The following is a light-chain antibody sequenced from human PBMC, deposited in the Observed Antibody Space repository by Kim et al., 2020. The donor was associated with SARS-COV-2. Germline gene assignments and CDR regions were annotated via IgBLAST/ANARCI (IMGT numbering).Light chain of an antibody. Sequence: SASVGDRVSINCRARQTISIYLNEYQLKPGKAPKVLIHGASNLQTGVPSRFSGSGSGTDFTLTINGLQPEDFATYFCQQTYTSPYTFGQGTKLQI. CDR3: QQTYTSPYT. V-gene: IGKV1-39*01. J-gene: IGKJ2*01. CDR1: QTISIY. CDR2: GAS.